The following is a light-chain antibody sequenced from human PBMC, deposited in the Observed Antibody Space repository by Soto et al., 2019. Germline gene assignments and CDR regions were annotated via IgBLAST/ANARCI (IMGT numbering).Light chain of an antibody. CDR3: AAWDDSLNGHL. V-gene: IGLV1-44*01. J-gene: IGLJ2*01. Sequence: QSVLTQPPSASGTPGQRVTISCSGSSSNIGSNSVSWYQQLPGTAPKLLIDINNERPSGVPDRFSGSKSGASAFLAISGLQSEDEAEYYCAAWDDSLNGHLFGGGTKVTVL. CDR2: INN. CDR1: SSNIGSNS.